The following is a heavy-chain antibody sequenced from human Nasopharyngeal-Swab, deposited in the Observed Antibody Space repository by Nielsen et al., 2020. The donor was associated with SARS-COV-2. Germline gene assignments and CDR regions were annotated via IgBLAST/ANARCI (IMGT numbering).Heavy chain of an antibody. Sequence: VRQMPGKGLEWVANIKQDGSEKYYVDSVKGRFTISRDNAKNSQYLQMNSLRAEDTAVYYCARNDFWSGYYKVPMDVWGKGTTVTVSS. D-gene: IGHD3-3*01. CDR3: ARNDFWSGYYKVPMDV. V-gene: IGHV3-7*05. CDR2: IKQDGSEK. J-gene: IGHJ6*03.